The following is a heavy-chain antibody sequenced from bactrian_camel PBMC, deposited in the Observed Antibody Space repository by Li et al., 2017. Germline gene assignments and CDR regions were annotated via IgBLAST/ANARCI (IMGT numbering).Heavy chain of an antibody. CDR1: GFTISDYA. J-gene: IGHJ6*01. V-gene: IGHV3S31*01. CDR3: IRLGGSWSDFTY. Sequence: VQLVESGGGWVQPGGSLTLSCAASGFTISDYAVSWVRQVPGKGPEWVSGINSDGTNAYYRDSPKGRFTISRGNAKNTVYLQLNSLKTEDMAMYYCIRLGGSWSDFTYWGQGTQVT. D-gene: IGHD6*01. CDR2: INSDGTNA.